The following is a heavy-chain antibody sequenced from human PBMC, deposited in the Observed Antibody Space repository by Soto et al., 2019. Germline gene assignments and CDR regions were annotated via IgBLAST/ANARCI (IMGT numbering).Heavy chain of an antibody. CDR1: GGSVSRSNL. D-gene: IGHD6-19*01. Sequence: QVQLQESGPGLVKPSGTLSLTCAVPGGSVSRSNLWRCVRQPPGKGLEWIGEIYHSGSTNYNPSLKSRVTISVDKSKNQFSLKLSSVTAADTAVYYCARVAVAGTRVDYWGQGTLVTVSS. CDR3: ARVAVAGTRVDY. V-gene: IGHV4-4*02. J-gene: IGHJ4*02. CDR2: IYHSGST.